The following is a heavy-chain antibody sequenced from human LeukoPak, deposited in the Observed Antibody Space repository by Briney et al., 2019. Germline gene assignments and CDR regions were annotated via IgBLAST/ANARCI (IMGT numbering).Heavy chain of an antibody. CDR3: ARLTIGDYGDRESGFDY. V-gene: IGHV1-46*01. Sequence: ASVKVSCKASGYTFTSYYMHWVRQAPGQGLQWMGIINPSGGSTSYAQKFQGRVTMTRDMSTSTVYMELSSLRSEDTAVYYCARLTIGDYGDRESGFDYWGQGTLVTVSS. J-gene: IGHJ4*02. CDR1: GYTFTSYY. CDR2: INPSGGST. D-gene: IGHD4-17*01.